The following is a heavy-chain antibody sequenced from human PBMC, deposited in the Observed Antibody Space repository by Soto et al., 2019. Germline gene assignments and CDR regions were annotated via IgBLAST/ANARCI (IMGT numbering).Heavy chain of an antibody. J-gene: IGHJ6*03. V-gene: IGHV3-33*01. CDR1: GFTFSSYG. Sequence: GGSLRLSCAASGFTFSSYGMHWVRQAPGKGLEWVAVIWNDGSNKYYADSVKGRFTISRDNSKNTLYLQMNSLRAEDTAVYYCARDSACSGGSCRAFWYYYYYMDVWGKGTTVTVSS. D-gene: IGHD2-15*01. CDR3: ARDSACSGGSCRAFWYYYYYMDV. CDR2: IWNDGSNK.